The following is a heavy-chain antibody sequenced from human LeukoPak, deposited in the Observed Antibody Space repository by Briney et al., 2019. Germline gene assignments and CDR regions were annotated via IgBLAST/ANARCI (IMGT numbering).Heavy chain of an antibody. CDR2: ISGSGGST. Sequence: GGSLRLSCAASGFTFSGYAMSWVRQAPGKGLEWVSAISGSGGSTYYADSVKGRFTISRDNSKNTLYLQMNSLRAEDTAVYYCAKLTATTVTTRGSFDYWGQGTLVTVSS. CDR3: AKLTATTVTTRGSFDY. V-gene: IGHV3-23*01. J-gene: IGHJ4*02. CDR1: GFTFSGYA. D-gene: IGHD4-17*01.